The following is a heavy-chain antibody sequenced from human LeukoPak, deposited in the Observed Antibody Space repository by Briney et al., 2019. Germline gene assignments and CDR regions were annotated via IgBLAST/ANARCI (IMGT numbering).Heavy chain of an antibody. CDR1: GFTFSSYS. CDR2: ISSSSSYI. V-gene: IGHV3-21*01. J-gene: IGHJ3*02. CDR3: ARGLTSSGNYDDAFDI. Sequence: GGSLRLSCAASGFTFSSYSMNWARQAPGKGLEWVSSISSSSSYIYYADSVKGRFTISRDNAKNSLYLQMNSLRAEDTAVYYCARGLTSSGNYDDAFDIWGQGTMVTVSS. D-gene: IGHD3-10*01.